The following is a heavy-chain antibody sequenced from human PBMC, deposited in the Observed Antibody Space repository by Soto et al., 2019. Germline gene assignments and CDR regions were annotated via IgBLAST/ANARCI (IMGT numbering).Heavy chain of an antibody. CDR3: AKDKAYCGGDCYYDY. Sequence: GGSLRLSCAASGFTFRSYAMSWVRQAPGKGLEWVSAISGSGGSTYYADSVKGRFTISRDNSKNTLYLQMNSLRAEDTAVYYCAKDKAYCGGDCYYDYWGQGTLVTVSS. J-gene: IGHJ4*02. CDR2: ISGSGGST. V-gene: IGHV3-23*01. CDR1: GFTFRSYA. D-gene: IGHD2-21*02.